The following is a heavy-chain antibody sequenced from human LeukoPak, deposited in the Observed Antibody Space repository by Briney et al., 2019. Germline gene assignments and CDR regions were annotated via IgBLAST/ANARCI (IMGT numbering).Heavy chain of an antibody. J-gene: IGHJ4*02. CDR3: ARQYCTSGSCPDYFDY. CDR1: GGSISSYY. D-gene: IGHD2-15*01. V-gene: IGHV4-4*07. CDR2: IYTSGST. Sequence: SETLSLTCTVSGGSISSYYWSWIRQPAGKGLEWIGRIYTSGSTNYNPSLKSRVTMSVDTSQNQFSLRLSSVTAADTAVYYCARQYCTSGSCPDYFDYWGQGTLVTVSS.